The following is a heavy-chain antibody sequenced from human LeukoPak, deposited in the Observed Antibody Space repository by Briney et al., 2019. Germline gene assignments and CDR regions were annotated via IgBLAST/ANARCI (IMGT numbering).Heavy chain of an antibody. CDR3: AGGGDFDY. Sequence: GGSLRLSCAASEFSFSIYFMNWVRQAQGKGLEWVSSISRTSEYIHYADSVRGRFAISRDNAKNSVYLQMNSLRAEDTAVYFCAGGGDFDYWGQGILVTVSA. J-gene: IGHJ4*02. V-gene: IGHV3-21*01. CDR1: EFSFSIYF. D-gene: IGHD3-16*01. CDR2: ISRTSEYI.